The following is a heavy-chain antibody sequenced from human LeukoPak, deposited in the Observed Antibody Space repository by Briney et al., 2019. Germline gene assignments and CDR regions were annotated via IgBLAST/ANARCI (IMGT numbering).Heavy chain of an antibody. D-gene: IGHD6-19*01. Sequence: GGSLRLSCAASGFTFSSYSMNWVRQAPGKGLEWVSSISSSSSYIYYADSVKGRFTISRDNAKNSLYLQMNSLRAEDTAVYYCARGPTSSGWYGGGYWGQGTLVTVSS. CDR3: ARGPTSSGWYGGGY. CDR1: GFTFSSYS. V-gene: IGHV3-21*01. CDR2: ISSSSSYI. J-gene: IGHJ4*02.